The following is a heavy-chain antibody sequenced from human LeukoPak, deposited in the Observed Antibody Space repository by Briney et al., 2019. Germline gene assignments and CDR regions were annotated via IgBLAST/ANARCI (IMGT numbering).Heavy chain of an antibody. CDR1: GGSFSGYY. Sequence: SETLSLTCAVYGGSFSGYYWSWIRQPPGKGLEWIGEINHSGSTNYSPSLKSRVTISVDTSKNQFSLKLSSVTAADTAVYYCALRPYCSSTSCYPTENDYWGQGTLVTVSS. CDR2: INHSGST. CDR3: ALRPYCSSTSCYPTENDY. V-gene: IGHV4-34*01. D-gene: IGHD2-2*01. J-gene: IGHJ4*02.